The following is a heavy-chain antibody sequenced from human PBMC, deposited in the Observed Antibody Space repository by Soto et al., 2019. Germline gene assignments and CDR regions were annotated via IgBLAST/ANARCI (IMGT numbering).Heavy chain of an antibody. J-gene: IGHJ6*02. D-gene: IGHD6-6*01. CDR2: ISAYNGNT. CDR1: GYTFTSYG. CDR3: AREEGRSSPIYYYGMDV. Sequence: ASVKVSCKASGYTFTSYGISWVRQAPGQGLEWMGWISAYNGNTNYAQKLQGRVTMTTDTSTSTAYMELRSLRSDDTAVYYCAREEGRSSPIYYYGMDVWRQGTTVTVSS. V-gene: IGHV1-18*04.